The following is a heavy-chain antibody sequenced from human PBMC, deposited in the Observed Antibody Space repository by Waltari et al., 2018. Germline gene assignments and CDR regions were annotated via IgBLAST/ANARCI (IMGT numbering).Heavy chain of an antibody. J-gene: IGHJ4*02. CDR3: ARDRGIGLYFDS. Sequence: QLQLQESCPGLVKPSATLSLTCTVSGDSKYSNSWWNWVRQPPEKGLEWIGQIHRSGRSNYNPSLESRVTISLDTSNRQFSLKLTSTTAADTAVYYCARDRGIGLYFDSWGQGTLVTVSP. CDR2: IHRSGRS. D-gene: IGHD1-26*01. V-gene: IGHV4-4*02. CDR1: GDSKYSNSW.